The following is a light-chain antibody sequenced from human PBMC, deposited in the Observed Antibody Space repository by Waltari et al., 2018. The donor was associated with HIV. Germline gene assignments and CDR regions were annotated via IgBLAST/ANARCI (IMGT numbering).Light chain of an antibody. Sequence: QSVLTQPPSASGTPGQKVTISCSGSRSNIGRNDVFWYQQLPGAAPKLLMYRNDQRPSGVPDRFSASKSGTSASLAISGLRSEDEADYTCATWDDNLSGVVFGGGTKLDVL. CDR2: RND. CDR3: ATWDDNLSGVV. CDR1: RSNIGRND. J-gene: IGLJ2*01. V-gene: IGLV1-47*01.